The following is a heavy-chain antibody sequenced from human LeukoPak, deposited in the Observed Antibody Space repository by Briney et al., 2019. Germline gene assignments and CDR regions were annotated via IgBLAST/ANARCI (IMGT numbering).Heavy chain of an antibody. CDR1: GFTFSSYA. D-gene: IGHD3-9*01. V-gene: IGHV3-23*01. CDR3: AKVRYFDWLLFWYFDY. CDR2: ISGSGGST. Sequence: PGGSLRLSCAASGFTFSSYAMSWVRQAPGKGLEWVSAISGSGGSTYYADSVKGRFTISRDNSKNTLYLQMNSLRAEDTAVYYCAKVRYFDWLLFWYFDYWGQGTLVTVSS. J-gene: IGHJ4*02.